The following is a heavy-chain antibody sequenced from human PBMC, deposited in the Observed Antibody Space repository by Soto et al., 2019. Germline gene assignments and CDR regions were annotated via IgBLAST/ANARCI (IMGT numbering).Heavy chain of an antibody. D-gene: IGHD6-19*01. V-gene: IGHV3-33*01. CDR1: GFTFNSYG. CDR3: ARPLVAPVAGPYYYGMDV. Sequence: QIQLVESGGGVVQPGRSLRLSCTASGFTFNSYGFNWVRQAPGKGLEWVAVIWYDGNTKYYADSVKGRFTISRDNLRSTVYLKMNSLTAADTAVYYCARPLVAPVAGPYYYGMDVWGQGTTVTVSS. J-gene: IGHJ6*02. CDR2: IWYDGNTK.